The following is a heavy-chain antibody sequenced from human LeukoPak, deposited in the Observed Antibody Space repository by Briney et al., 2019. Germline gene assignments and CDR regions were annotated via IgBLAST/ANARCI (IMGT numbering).Heavy chain of an antibody. V-gene: IGHV1-3*01. J-gene: IGHJ4*02. CDR2: INLVNGNT. CDR1: GYTFTNYA. CDR3: ARTRRRYYDSSGFDY. D-gene: IGHD3-22*01. Sequence: GASVKVSCKASGYTFTNYAMHWVRLAPGQRLQWMGWINLVNGNTKYSQYFEGRVTITRDTSASTVYMELSRLRSDDTAVYYCARTRRRYYDSSGFDYWGQGTLVTVSS.